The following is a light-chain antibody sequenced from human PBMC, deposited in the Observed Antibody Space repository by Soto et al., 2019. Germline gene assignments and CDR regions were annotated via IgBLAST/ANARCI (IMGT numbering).Light chain of an antibody. CDR3: QHYGYSPYT. Sequence: EIVLTQSPGTLSLSPGERATLSCRASQSVSSNYLAWYQQKPGQAPRLLIYGASRRATGIPDRFSGSGSGTDFTLTISRREPEDFAVYYCQHYGYSPYTFGQGTKLEIK. CDR1: QSVSSNY. V-gene: IGKV3-20*01. CDR2: GAS. J-gene: IGKJ2*01.